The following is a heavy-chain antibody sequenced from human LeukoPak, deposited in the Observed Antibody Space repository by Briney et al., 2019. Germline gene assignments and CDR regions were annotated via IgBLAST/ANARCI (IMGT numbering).Heavy chain of an antibody. D-gene: IGHD3-3*01. CDR3: ARSITIFGVVIITENWFDP. J-gene: IGHJ5*02. Sequence: SETLSLTCVVYGGSFSGYYWSWIRQPPGKGPEWIGEINHSGSTNYNPSLKSRVTISVDTSKNQFSLKLSSVTAADTAVYYCARSITIFGVVIITENWFDPWGQGTLVTVSS. V-gene: IGHV4-34*01. CDR1: GGSFSGYY. CDR2: INHSGST.